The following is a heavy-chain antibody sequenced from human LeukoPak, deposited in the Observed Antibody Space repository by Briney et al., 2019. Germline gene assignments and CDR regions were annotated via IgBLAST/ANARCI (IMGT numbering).Heavy chain of an antibody. J-gene: IGHJ4*02. Sequence: ASVKVSCKASGYTFTGYYMHWVRQAPGQGLEWMGIINPSGGGTTYAQKFQGRVTMTRDTSTSTVYMELSSLRSEDTAVYFCARDQDTIGYGENLYWGQGVLVTVSS. D-gene: IGHD4-17*01. CDR2: INPSGGGT. V-gene: IGHV1-46*01. CDR3: ARDQDTIGYGENLY. CDR1: GYTFTGYY.